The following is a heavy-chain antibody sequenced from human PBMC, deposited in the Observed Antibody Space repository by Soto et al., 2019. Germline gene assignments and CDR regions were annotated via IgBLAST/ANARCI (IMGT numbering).Heavy chain of an antibody. J-gene: IGHJ4*02. CDR3: AKDMKWGGMTTVHYFDS. D-gene: IGHD4-17*01. V-gene: IGHV3-9*01. CDR2: ISWNSETI. CDR1: GFTVDDYA. Sequence: EVQLVESGGGLVQPGRSLRLSCAASGFTVDDYAMHWVRQAPGKGLEWVSGISWNSETIDYADSVKGRFTISRDNAKSXLFLPMNSLRPDDTALYYCAKDMKWGGMTTVHYFDSWGQGTLVTVSS.